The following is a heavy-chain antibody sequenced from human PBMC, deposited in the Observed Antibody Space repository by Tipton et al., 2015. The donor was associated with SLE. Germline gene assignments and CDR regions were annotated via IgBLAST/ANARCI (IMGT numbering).Heavy chain of an antibody. CDR3: ARGGVVTLTQFDY. Sequence: TLSLTCTVSGASVHSGGYFWSWIRQHPGKGLEWIGYIYCTGSTFYNPSLKSRVTISVDTSKNHFSLKLDSVTAADTAVYYCARGGVVTLTQFDYWGQGTLVTVSS. CDR1: GASVHSGGYF. D-gene: IGHD3-10*01. J-gene: IGHJ4*02. CDR2: IYCTGST. V-gene: IGHV4-31*03.